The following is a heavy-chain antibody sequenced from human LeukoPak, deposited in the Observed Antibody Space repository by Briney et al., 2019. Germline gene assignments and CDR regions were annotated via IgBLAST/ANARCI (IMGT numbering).Heavy chain of an antibody. J-gene: IGHJ5*02. V-gene: IGHV4-39*07. CDR3: ARDTGSMVRGVAWFDP. CDR1: GGSISSSSYY. Sequence: PSETPSLTCTVSGGSISSSSYYWGWIRQPPGKGLEWIGSIYYSGSTYYNPSLKSRVTISVDTSKNQFSLKLSSVTAADTAVYYCARDTGSMVRGVAWFDPWGQGTLVTVSS. CDR2: IYYSGST. D-gene: IGHD3-10*01.